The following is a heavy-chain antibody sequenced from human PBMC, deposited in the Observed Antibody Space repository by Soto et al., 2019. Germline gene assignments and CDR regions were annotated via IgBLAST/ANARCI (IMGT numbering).Heavy chain of an antibody. CDR2: TYYRSKWYN. CDR3: ARYIAVAGHDAFDI. V-gene: IGHV6-1*01. J-gene: IGHJ3*02. CDR1: GDSVSSNSAA. Sequence: SQTLSLTCAISGDSVSSNSAAWNWIRQSPSRGLEWLGRTYYRSKWYNDYAVPVKSRITINPVKSKNQFSLQLNSVTPEDTAVYYCARYIAVAGHDAFDIWGQGTMVTVSS. D-gene: IGHD6-19*01.